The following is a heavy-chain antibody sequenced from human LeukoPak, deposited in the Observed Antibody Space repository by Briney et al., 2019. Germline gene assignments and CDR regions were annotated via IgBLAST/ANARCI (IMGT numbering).Heavy chain of an antibody. CDR1: EFTFSSYW. Sequence: GGSLRLSCAASEFTFSSYWMSWVRQAPGKGLEWVANIKQDGSEKYYVDSVKGRFTISRDNAKNSLYLQMNSLRAEDTAVYYCARDGGATMVRGVATYDSWGQGTLVTVSS. D-gene: IGHD3-10*01. V-gene: IGHV3-7*01. CDR2: IKQDGSEK. CDR3: ARDGGATMVRGVATYDS. J-gene: IGHJ4*02.